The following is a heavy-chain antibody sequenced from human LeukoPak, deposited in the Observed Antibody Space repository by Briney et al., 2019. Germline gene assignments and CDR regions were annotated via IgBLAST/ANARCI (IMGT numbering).Heavy chain of an antibody. Sequence: PSETLSLTCTVSGGSISSSSYYWGWIRQPPGKGLEWIGSIYYSGSTYYNPSLKSRVTISVDTSKNQFSLKPSSVPAADAAVYSCPRGLGIPTWGQGPTVTVSS. CDR1: GGSISSSSYY. V-gene: IGHV4-39*01. CDR2: IYYSGST. J-gene: IGHJ6*02. CDR3: PRGLGIPT.